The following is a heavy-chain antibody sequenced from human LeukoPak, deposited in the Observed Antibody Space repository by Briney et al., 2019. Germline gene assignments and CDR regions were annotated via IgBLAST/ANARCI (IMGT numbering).Heavy chain of an antibody. Sequence: SETLSLTCTVSGGSISSWQWSWIRQPAGRGLEWIRRFYSSGSANYNPSLKSRVTMSVDTSKNQFFLKVSSVTAADTAVYFCATGAGPFDYWGQGILVTVSS. CDR3: ATGAGPFDY. V-gene: IGHV4-4*07. D-gene: IGHD3-10*01. CDR2: FYSSGSA. CDR1: GGSISSWQ. J-gene: IGHJ4*02.